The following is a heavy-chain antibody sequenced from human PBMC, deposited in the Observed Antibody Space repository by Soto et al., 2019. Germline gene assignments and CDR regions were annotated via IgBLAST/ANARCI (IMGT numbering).Heavy chain of an antibody. D-gene: IGHD6-13*01. CDR1: GYTFTIYY. CDR2: IHPSGGST. Sequence: ASVKVSCKASGYTFTIYYIHCVRQAPGQGLEWMGIIHPSGGSTSYAQNFQGRVTMTRDASTSTVYMELSSLRSEDTAVYYCARKRIAEPIDYWGQGTLVTVS. CDR3: ARKRIAEPIDY. J-gene: IGHJ4*02. V-gene: IGHV1-46*01.